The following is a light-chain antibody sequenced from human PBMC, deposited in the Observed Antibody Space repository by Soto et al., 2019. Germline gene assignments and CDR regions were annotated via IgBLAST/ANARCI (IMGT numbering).Light chain of an antibody. CDR2: DVS. Sequence: SSRPLSLSSEETADLSRRASQSVSNYLAWYQQKPGQAPRLLIYDVSTRATGVPARFSGSGSGTEFTLTISSLQSEDFAVYYCQQYNNWLTWTFGQGTKVDIK. J-gene: IGKJ1*01. V-gene: IGKV3D-15*01. CDR3: QQYNNWLTWT. CDR1: QSVSNY.